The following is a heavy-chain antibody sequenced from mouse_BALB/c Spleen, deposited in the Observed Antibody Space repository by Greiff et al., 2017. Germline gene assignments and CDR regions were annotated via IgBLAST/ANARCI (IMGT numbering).Heavy chain of an antibody. V-gene: IGHV5-12-2*01. Sequence: DVMLVESGGGLVQPGGSLKLSCAASGFTFSSYTMSWVRQTPEKRLEWVAYISNGGGSTYYPDTVKGRFTISRDNAKNTLYLQMSSLKSEDTAMYYCARHGYYGSSPYYFDYWGQGTTLTVSS. CDR2: ISNGGGST. D-gene: IGHD1-1*01. J-gene: IGHJ2*01. CDR3: ARHGYYGSSPYYFDY. CDR1: GFTFSSYT.